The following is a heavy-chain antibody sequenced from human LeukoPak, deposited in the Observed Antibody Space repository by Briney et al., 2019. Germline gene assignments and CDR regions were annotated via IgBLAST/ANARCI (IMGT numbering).Heavy chain of an antibody. CDR3: AKSLSGGGYYFEY. D-gene: IGHD3-10*01. CDR2: ISDSGGST. V-gene: IGHV3-23*01. CDR1: GFTFSNYA. J-gene: IGHJ4*02. Sequence: GGSLRLSCAASGFTFSNYAMAWVRQAPGKGLEWVSGISDSGGSTYYADSVKGRFTISRDNSKNTLYLQMNSLRAEDTAVYYCAKSLSGGGYYFEYWGQGTLVTVSS.